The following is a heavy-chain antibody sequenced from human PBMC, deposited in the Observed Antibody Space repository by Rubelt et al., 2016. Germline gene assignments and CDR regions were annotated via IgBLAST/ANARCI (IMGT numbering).Heavy chain of an antibody. V-gene: IGHV1-2*02. CDR1: GGTFSSYA. CDR2: INPNSGGT. J-gene: IGHJ4*02. CDR3: ARDAAALD. D-gene: IGHD6-13*01. Sequence: QVQLVQSGAEVKKPGASVKVSCKASGGTFSSYAISWVRQAPGQGLEWMGWINPNSGGTNYAQKFQGRVTMTRDTSISTAYMELSRLRSDDTAVYYYARDAAALDWGQGTLVTVSS.